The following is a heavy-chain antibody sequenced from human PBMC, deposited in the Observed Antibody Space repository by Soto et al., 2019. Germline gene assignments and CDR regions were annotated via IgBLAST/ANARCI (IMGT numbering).Heavy chain of an antibody. Sequence: EVQLVETGGGLIQPGGSLRLSCAASGFTVSSNYMSWVRQAPGKGLEWVSVIYSGGSTYYADSVKGRFTISRDNSKNTLYLQMSSLRAEDTDVYYCASDYGDYYDAFDIWGHGTMVTVSS. J-gene: IGHJ3*02. CDR2: IYSGGST. CDR3: ASDYGDYYDAFDI. CDR1: GFTVSSNY. V-gene: IGHV3-53*02. D-gene: IGHD4-17*01.